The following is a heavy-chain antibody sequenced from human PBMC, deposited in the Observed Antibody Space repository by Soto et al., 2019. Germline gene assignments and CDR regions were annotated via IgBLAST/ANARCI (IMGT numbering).Heavy chain of an antibody. CDR2: INAGNGNT. V-gene: IGHV1-3*01. J-gene: IGHJ3*02. CDR3: ASAGYCSSTSCSAAFDI. CDR1: GYTFTSYA. D-gene: IGHD2-2*01. Sequence: QVQLVQSGAELKKPGASVKVSCKASGYTFTSYAMHWVRQAPGQRLEWMGWINAGNGNTKYSQKFQGRVTITRDTSARTAYVELSSLRSEDTAVYYCASAGYCSSTSCSAAFDIWGQGTMVTVSS.